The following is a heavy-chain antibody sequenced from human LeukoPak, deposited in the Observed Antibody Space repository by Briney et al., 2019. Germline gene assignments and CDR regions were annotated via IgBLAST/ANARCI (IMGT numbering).Heavy chain of an antibody. CDR1: GYSISSGYY. CDR3: AKCRRMVDAFDI. Sequence: SETLSLTCTVSGYSISSGYYWGWIRQPPGKGLEWIGSIYHSGSTYYNPSLKSRVTISVDTSKNQFSLKLSSVTAADTAVYYCAKCRRMVDAFDIWGQGTMVTVSS. J-gene: IGHJ3*02. CDR2: IYHSGST. V-gene: IGHV4-38-2*02. D-gene: IGHD3-10*01.